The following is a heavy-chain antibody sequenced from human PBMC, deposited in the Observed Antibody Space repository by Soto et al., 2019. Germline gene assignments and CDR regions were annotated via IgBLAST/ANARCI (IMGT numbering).Heavy chain of an antibody. Sequence: QVQLQESGPGLVKPSETLSLTCTVSGGSISTDYWTWIRQPPGKRLEYIGFIYYGGRTNYNPSLESRVTISPDTSKNQFSLKLSSVPAAHTAVYYCARGEWFLRGYGMDVWGRGTTVTVS. CDR3: ARGEWFLRGYGMDV. CDR2: IYYGGRT. D-gene: IGHD3-3*01. CDR1: GGSISTDY. J-gene: IGHJ6*02. V-gene: IGHV4-59*01.